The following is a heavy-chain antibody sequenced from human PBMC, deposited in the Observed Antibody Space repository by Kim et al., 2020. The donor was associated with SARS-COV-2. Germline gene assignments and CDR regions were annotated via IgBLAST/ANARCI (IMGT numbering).Heavy chain of an antibody. V-gene: IGHV3-11*06. CDR3: ARALKGGYYDRGGYDY. Sequence: ASVRGRFTSSRDNAKNSVYLQMNSLRADGTAVYYCARALKGGYYDRGGYDYWGQGTLVTVSS. D-gene: IGHD3-22*01. J-gene: IGHJ4*02.